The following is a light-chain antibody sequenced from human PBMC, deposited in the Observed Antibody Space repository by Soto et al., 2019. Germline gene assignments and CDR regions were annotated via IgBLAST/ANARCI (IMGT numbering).Light chain of an antibody. CDR2: DAS. V-gene: IGKV1-5*01. J-gene: IGKJ1*01. CDR3: QQYNSYSPT. CDR1: QSFSRW. Sequence: DIQMTQSPSTLSASGGDTVTITCRASQSFSRWLAWYQQKPGKAPRLLVYDASTLAIGVTSRFSGSGSGTELTLTITSLQPDDFGTYHCQQYNSYSPTFGPGTKVQIQ.